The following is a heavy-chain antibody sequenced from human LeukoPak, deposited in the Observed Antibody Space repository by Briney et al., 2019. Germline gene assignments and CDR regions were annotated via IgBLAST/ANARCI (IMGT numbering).Heavy chain of an antibody. CDR3: ARGVIY. J-gene: IGHJ4*02. D-gene: IGHD2-21*01. V-gene: IGHV3-23*05. CDR1: GFTFSNYV. CDR2: INGSGSFT. Sequence: GGSLRLSCAASGFTFSNYVMGWVRQDLGRGLQLVSIINGSGSFTSYADSVKGRLTISRDNSKNTLYLQMNSLRDEDTAVYYCARGVIYWGQGTLVTVSS.